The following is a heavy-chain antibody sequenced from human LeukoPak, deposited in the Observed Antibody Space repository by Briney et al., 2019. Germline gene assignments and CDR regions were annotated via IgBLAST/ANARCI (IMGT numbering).Heavy chain of an antibody. CDR2: ISGSGGST. CDR1: GFTFSSYA. D-gene: IGHD3-16*02. Sequence: GGSLRLSCAASGFTFSSYAMSWVRQAPGKGLEWVSAISGSGGSTYYADSVKGRFTISRGNSKNTLDLQMNSLRAEDTAVYYCAKSPGYDNVWGSYRYFDYWGQGTLVTVSS. V-gene: IGHV3-23*01. CDR3: AKSPGYDNVWGSYRYFDY. J-gene: IGHJ4*02.